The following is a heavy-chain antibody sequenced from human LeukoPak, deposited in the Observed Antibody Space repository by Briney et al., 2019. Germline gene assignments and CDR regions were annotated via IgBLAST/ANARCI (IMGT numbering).Heavy chain of an antibody. CDR3: AKDAAGPEY. J-gene: IGHJ4*02. Sequence: GGSLRLSCAASGLTFSSYSMAWVRQAPGKGLEWLSHISASGSNTDYADSVKGRFTISRDNSKNTLFLQMNSLRAEDTAVYYCAKDAAGPEYWGQGTLVSVSS. CDR1: GLTFSSYS. CDR2: ISASGSNT. D-gene: IGHD6-13*01. V-gene: IGHV3-23*01.